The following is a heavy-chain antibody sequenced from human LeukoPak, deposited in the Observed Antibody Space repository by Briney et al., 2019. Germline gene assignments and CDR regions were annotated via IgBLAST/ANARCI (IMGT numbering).Heavy chain of an antibody. D-gene: IGHD2-2*02. Sequence: GRSLRLSCAASGFTFSSYGMHWVRQAPGKGLEWVAVISYDGRNKYYADSVKGRFTISRDNSKNTLYLQMNSLRAEDTAVYYCAKRGACGSTSCYIYGMDVWGQGTTVTVSS. V-gene: IGHV3-30*18. CDR1: GFTFSSYG. CDR2: ISYDGRNK. CDR3: AKRGACGSTSCYIYGMDV. J-gene: IGHJ6*02.